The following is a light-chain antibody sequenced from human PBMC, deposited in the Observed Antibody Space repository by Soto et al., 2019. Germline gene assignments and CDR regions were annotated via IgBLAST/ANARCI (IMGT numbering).Light chain of an antibody. V-gene: IGKV3-20*01. J-gene: IGKJ4*01. CDR1: QTVRNNY. CDR3: QQFSSYPLN. Sequence: EFVLTQSPGALSLSPVERATLSFMASQTVRNNYLAWYKEKPGQAPRLLIYDASSRATCIPDRFSGGGSGTDFTLTISRLEPEDFAVYYCQQFSSYPLNFGGGTKVDIK. CDR2: DAS.